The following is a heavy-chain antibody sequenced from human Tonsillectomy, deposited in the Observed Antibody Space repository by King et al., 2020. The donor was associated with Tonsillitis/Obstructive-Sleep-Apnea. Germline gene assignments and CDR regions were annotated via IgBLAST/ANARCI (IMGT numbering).Heavy chain of an antibody. CDR2: ISAYNGNR. Sequence: VQLVESGAEVKKPGASVKVSCTASGYTFTSYGITWVRQAPGQGLEWMGWISAYNGNRNYAQKFQGRVTMTTDTSTSTAYMELRSLRSDDTAIYYCARGGQRSGSQDFDYWGQGTLVTVSS. D-gene: IGHD1-26*01. J-gene: IGHJ4*02. V-gene: IGHV1-18*01. CDR1: GYTFTSYG. CDR3: ARGGQRSGSQDFDY.